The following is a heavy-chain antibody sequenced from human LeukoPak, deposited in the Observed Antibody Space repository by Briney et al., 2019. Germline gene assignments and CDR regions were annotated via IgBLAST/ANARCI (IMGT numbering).Heavy chain of an antibody. CDR1: GGSISSYY. V-gene: IGHV4-4*09. D-gene: IGHD5-12*01. Sequence: SETLSLTCTVSGGSISSYYWSWIRQPPGKGLEWIGYIYTSGSTNYNPSLKSRVTISVDTSKNQFSLKLSSVTAADTAVYYCAGQYSGYDALRFWGQGTLVTVSS. J-gene: IGHJ4*02. CDR2: IYTSGST. CDR3: AGQYSGYDALRF.